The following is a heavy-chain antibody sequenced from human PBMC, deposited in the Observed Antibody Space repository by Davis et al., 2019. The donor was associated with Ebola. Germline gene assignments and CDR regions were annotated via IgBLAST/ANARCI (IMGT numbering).Heavy chain of an antibody. CDR3: ASSIAAAAHFDD. Sequence: SDTLSLTFAVPGGSIRSSNWWSWVRQPPGKGLEWIGEIYHSGSTNYNPSLKSRVTISVDTSKNQFSLKLSSVTAADTAVYYCASSIAAAAHFDDWGQGTLVTVSS. J-gene: IGHJ4*02. CDR1: GGSIRSSNW. V-gene: IGHV4-4*02. CDR2: IYHSGST. D-gene: IGHD6-13*01.